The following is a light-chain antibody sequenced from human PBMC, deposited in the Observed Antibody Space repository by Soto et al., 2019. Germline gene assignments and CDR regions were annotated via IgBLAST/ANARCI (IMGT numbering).Light chain of an antibody. CDR2: GTS. J-gene: IGKJ4*01. CDR3: QQYGSSPT. V-gene: IGKV3-20*01. Sequence: EIVMTQSPATLSVSPGERATLSCRASQSISSNLAWYQQKPGQAPRLLIYGTSSRATGIPDRFSGSGSGTDFTLTITRLEPADFAVYSCQQYGSSPTSGGGTKVDIK. CDR1: QSISSN.